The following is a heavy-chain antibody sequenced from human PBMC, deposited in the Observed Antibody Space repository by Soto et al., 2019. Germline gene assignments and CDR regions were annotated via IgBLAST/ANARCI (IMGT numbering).Heavy chain of an antibody. J-gene: IGHJ4*02. CDR1: GFSFNIFA. Sequence: GGSLRLSCAASGFSFNIFAMNWVRQASGQGLEWVSGISGGGGSTYYADSVKGRFTISRDNSNNTLYLQMNSLRAEDTAVYYCAKDPTSYDSSAQFDSWGQGTLVTVSS. D-gene: IGHD3-22*01. CDR3: AKDPTSYDSSAQFDS. CDR2: ISGGGGST. V-gene: IGHV3-23*01.